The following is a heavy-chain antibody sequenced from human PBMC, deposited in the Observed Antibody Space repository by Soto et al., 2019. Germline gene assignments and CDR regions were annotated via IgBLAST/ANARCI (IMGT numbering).Heavy chain of an antibody. CDR3: ADRMWFDP. Sequence: EVQLVESGGGLVKPGGSLRLSCAGSGFIFSNAWMNWVRQAPGKGLEWVGRIKSKVDGGTTDYAAPVKGRFTISRDDSINMAYLQMNSLKTEDTAVYYCADRMWFDPWGQGTLVTVSS. V-gene: IGHV3-15*07. J-gene: IGHJ5*02. CDR2: IKSKVDGGTT. CDR1: GFIFSNAW.